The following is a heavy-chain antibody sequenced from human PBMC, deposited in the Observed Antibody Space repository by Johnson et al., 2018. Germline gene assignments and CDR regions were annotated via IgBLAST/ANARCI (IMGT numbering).Heavy chain of an antibody. J-gene: IGHJ6*02. CDR3: TRRGTAVRPLGMDV. CDR1: GFTFSSYD. V-gene: IGHV3-13*01. Sequence: EVQLVESGGGLVQPGGSLRLSCTASGFTFSSYDMHWVRQSTGKGLEWVSAIGTAGDTYYPGSVKGRFTISRETAKNSLYLQMNSLRAEDTAVYYCTRRGTAVRPLGMDVWGQGTTVTVSS. D-gene: IGHD6-6*01. CDR2: IGTAGDT.